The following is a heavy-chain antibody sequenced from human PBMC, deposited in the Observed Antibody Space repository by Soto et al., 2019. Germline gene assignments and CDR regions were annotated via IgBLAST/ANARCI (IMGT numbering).Heavy chain of an antibody. CDR2: ISYDGNTQ. D-gene: IGHD3-9*01. V-gene: IGHV3-30-3*01. J-gene: IGHJ4*02. CDR3: AKETNAYEINF. CDR1: GFIFSGYA. Sequence: QVHLVESGGGVVQPGGSLRLSCAASGFIFSGYAMHWVRQAPGKGLEWVAVISYDGNTQYYADSVKGRFTVSRDNSNNILYVEMNNLRDEYMAMYYCAKETNAYEINFWGQGTLVTVS.